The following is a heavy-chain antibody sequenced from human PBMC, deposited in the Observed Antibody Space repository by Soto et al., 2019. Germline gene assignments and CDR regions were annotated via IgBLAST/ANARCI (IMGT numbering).Heavy chain of an antibody. CDR3: AKARVYGGNRDI. V-gene: IGHV3-23*01. D-gene: IGHD4-17*01. CDR1: GFTFSSYA. Sequence: GSLRLSCAASGFTFSSYAMSWVRQAPGKGLEWVSAISGSGGSTYYADSVKGRFTISRDNSKNTLYLQMNSLRAEDTAAYYCAKARVYGGNRDIWGQGTMVTVSS. J-gene: IGHJ3*02. CDR2: ISGSGGST.